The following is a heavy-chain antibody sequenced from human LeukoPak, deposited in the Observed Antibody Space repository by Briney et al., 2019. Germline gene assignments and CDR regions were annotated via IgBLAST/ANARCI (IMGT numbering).Heavy chain of an antibody. D-gene: IGHD6-19*01. Sequence: GGSLRLSCAASGFTFSSYSMNWVRQAPGKGLEWVSSISSSSSYIYYADSVKGRFTISRDNAKNSLYLQMNSLRAEDTAVYYCARGEDNSSGWYDPLTPLDYWGQGTLVTVSS. CDR1: GFTFSSYS. V-gene: IGHV3-21*01. CDR3: ARGEDNSSGWYDPLTPLDY. J-gene: IGHJ4*02. CDR2: ISSSSSYI.